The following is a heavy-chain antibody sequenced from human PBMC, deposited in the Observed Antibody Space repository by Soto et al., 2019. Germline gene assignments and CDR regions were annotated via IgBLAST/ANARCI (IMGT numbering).Heavy chain of an antibody. V-gene: IGHV4-34*01. Sequence: SETLSLTCAVYGGSFSGYYWSWIRQPPGKGLEWIGEINHSGSTNYNPSLKSRVTISVDTSKNQFSLKLSSVTAADTAVYYCATVVRGYCSGGSCYQGDYWGQGTLVTVSS. D-gene: IGHD2-15*01. CDR1: GGSFSGYY. CDR2: INHSGST. J-gene: IGHJ4*02. CDR3: ATVVRGYCSGGSCYQGDY.